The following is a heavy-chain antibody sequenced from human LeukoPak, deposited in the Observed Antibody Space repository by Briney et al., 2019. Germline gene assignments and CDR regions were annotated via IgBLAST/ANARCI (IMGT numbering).Heavy chain of an antibody. J-gene: IGHJ4*02. CDR3: ARDNKWNDPGGFDY. D-gene: IGHD1-1*01. V-gene: IGHV1-18*01. CDR2: ISAYNGNT. Sequence: ASVEVSCKASGYTFTSYGISWVRQCPGQRLEWMGWISAYNGNTNSAQKLQGRVTITTDTSTSTAYMELRTLRSDDTAVYYCARDNKWNDPGGFDYWGQGTLVTVSS. CDR1: GYTFTSYG.